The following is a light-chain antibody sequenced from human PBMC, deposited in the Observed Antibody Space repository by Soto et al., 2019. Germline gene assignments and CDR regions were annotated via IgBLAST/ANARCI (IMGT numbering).Light chain of an antibody. Sequence: DIVMTQPPDSLAVSLGERATINCKSSQSVLYSSDNKNYLTWYQQKPGQPPKLLIYWASTRESGVPDRFSGSGSGTDFTLTINSLQAEDVAVYYCQQYYSIPITFGQGTRLEI. CDR1: QSVLYSSDNKNY. CDR2: WAS. CDR3: QQYYSIPIT. V-gene: IGKV4-1*01. J-gene: IGKJ5*01.